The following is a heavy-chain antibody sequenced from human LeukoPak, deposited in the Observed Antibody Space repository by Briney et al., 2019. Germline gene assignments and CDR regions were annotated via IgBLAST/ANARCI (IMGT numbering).Heavy chain of an antibody. J-gene: IGHJ3*02. CDR1: GFTFSNYM. D-gene: IGHD1-7*01. CDR3: ARETEETTDAFDI. V-gene: IGHV3-30-3*01. CDR2: ISSDGNNK. Sequence: PGGSLRLSCAASGFTFSNYMMHSVRQAPGKGLEWVAVISSDGNNKYYADSVKGRFTISRDNSKNTLYLQTNSLRAEDTAVFYCARETEETTDAFDIWGQGTMVTVSS.